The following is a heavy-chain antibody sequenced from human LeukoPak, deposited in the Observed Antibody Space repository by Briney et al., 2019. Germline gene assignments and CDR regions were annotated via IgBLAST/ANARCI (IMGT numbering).Heavy chain of an antibody. V-gene: IGHV1-18*01. CDR3: AREGGNYYDSSGLSTLYYFDY. J-gene: IGHJ4*02. CDR2: ISAYNCNT. Sequence: ASVKVSCKASGYTFTSYGISWVRQAPGQGLEWMGWISAYNCNTTYAQKLQGRVTMTTDTSTSTAYMEPRSLRSDDTAVYYCAREGGNYYDSSGLSTLYYFDYWGQGTLVTVSS. CDR1: GYTFTSYG. D-gene: IGHD3-22*01.